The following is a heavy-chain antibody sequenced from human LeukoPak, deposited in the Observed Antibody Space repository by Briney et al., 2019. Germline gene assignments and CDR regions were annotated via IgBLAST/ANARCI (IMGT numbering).Heavy chain of an antibody. CDR3: ARGTVLMHYATFDS. CDR2: LYSTGSP. CDR1: GDSISNGNYY. D-gene: IGHD2-8*01. Sequence: NPSQTLSLTCTVSGDSISNGNYYWTWIRQPAGKGLEWIGRLYSTGSPNYNPSLKSRVTISIDASKNQFSLKLNSVTAADTAVYYCARGTVLMHYATFDSWGQGTLVTVSS. V-gene: IGHV4-61*02. J-gene: IGHJ4*02.